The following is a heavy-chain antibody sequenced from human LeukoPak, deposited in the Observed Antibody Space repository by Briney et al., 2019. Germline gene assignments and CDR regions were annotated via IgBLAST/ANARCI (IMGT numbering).Heavy chain of an antibody. V-gene: IGHV4-39*07. Sequence: SETLSLTCTVSGVSISSSNSYWSWIRQPPGKGLEWIGEINHSGSTNYNPSLKSRVTISVDTSKNQFSLKLSSVTAADTAVYYCACATTVTHQNWFDPWGQGTLVTVSS. J-gene: IGHJ5*02. CDR3: ACATTVTHQNWFDP. D-gene: IGHD4-17*01. CDR2: INHSGST. CDR1: GVSISSSNSY.